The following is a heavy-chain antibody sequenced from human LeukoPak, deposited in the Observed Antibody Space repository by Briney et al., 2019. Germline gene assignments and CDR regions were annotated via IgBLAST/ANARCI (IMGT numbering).Heavy chain of an antibody. CDR1: GYTFTSYD. D-gene: IGHD1-26*01. J-gene: IGHJ3*02. V-gene: IGHV1-8*01. Sequence: ASVKVSCKASGYTFTSYDINWVRQATGQGLEWMGWMNPNSGNTGYAQKFQGRVTMTRNTSISTAYMELSSLRSEDTAVYYCARGEWEHSDDAFDIWGQGTMVTVSS. CDR2: MNPNSGNT. CDR3: ARGEWEHSDDAFDI.